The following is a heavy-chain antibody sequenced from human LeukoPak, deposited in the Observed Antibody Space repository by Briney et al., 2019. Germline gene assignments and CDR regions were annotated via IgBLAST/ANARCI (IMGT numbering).Heavy chain of an antibody. V-gene: IGHV1-24*01. CDR3: ATDSGYYDSSGYYYFFDY. Sequence: GASVKVSCKVSGYTLTELSMHWVRQAPGKGLEWMGGFDPEDGETIYAQKFQGRVTMTEDTSTDTAYMELSSLRFEDTAVYYCATDSGYYDSSGYYYFFDYWGQGTLVTVSS. D-gene: IGHD3-22*01. CDR1: GYTLTELS. J-gene: IGHJ4*02. CDR2: FDPEDGET.